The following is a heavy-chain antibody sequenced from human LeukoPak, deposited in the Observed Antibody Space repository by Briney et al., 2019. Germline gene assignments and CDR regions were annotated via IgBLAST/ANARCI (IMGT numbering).Heavy chain of an antibody. Sequence: ASVKVSCKASGYTFTSYGINWVRQAPGQGLGWMGWISAYNGNTNYAQKLQGRVTMTTDTSTSTAYMELRSLRSDDTAVYCCARSSIAAPYFDYWGQGTLVTVSS. CDR1: GYTFTSYG. D-gene: IGHD6-6*01. CDR3: ARSSIAAPYFDY. CDR2: ISAYNGNT. J-gene: IGHJ4*02. V-gene: IGHV1-18*01.